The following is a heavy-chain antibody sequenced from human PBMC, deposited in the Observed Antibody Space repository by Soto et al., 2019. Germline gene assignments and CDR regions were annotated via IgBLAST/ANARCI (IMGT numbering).Heavy chain of an antibody. CDR3: ASGIWYYDSSGYYPFDY. D-gene: IGHD3-22*01. CDR2: IYYSGST. V-gene: IGHV4-61*01. CDR1: GGSVSSGSYY. Sequence: SETLSLTCTVSGGSVSSGSYYWSWVRQPPGKGLEWIGYIYYSGSTNYNPSLKSRVTISVDTSKNQFSLKLSSVTAADAAVYYCASGIWYYDSSGYYPFDYWGQGTLVTVSS. J-gene: IGHJ4*02.